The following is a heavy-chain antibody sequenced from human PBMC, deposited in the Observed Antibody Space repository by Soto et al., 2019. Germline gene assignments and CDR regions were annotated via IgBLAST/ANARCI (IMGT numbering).Heavy chain of an antibody. CDR1: GGSISNIDW. D-gene: IGHD5-12*01. CDR2: IDHTGST. V-gene: IGHV4-4*02. Sequence: QVQVQESGPGLVKPSGTLSLTCAVSGGSISNIDWWSWVRQPPGKGLEWIGEIDHTGSTHYNPSLQSRVIMSVDWSKNHLALQLTPVTAADTAVYYCVRAGGYDWKVCWGQGTLVTVSS. CDR3: VRAGGYDWKVC. J-gene: IGHJ4*02.